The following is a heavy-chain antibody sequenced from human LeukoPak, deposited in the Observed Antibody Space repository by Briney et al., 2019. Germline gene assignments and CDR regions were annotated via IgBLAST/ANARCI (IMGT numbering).Heavy chain of an antibody. Sequence: GGSLRLSCAASGFTFTTYAMSWVRQAPGKGLEWVSSISSSSSYIYYADSVKGRFTISRDNAKNSLYLQMNSLRAEDTAVYYCAREWSTGWFDPWGQGTLVTVSS. CDR3: AREWSTGWFDP. CDR1: GFTFTTYA. V-gene: IGHV3-21*01. D-gene: IGHD5/OR15-5a*01. J-gene: IGHJ5*02. CDR2: ISSSSSYI.